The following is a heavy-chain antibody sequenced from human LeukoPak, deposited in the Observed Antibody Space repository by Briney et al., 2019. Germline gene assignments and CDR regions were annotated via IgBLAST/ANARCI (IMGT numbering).Heavy chain of an antibody. J-gene: IGHJ4*02. CDR1: GYTFTGYY. CDR2: INPSSGGT. CDR3: APGECSSTSCYPPAPFDY. V-gene: IGHV1-2*02. D-gene: IGHD2-2*01. Sequence: ASVKVSCKASGYTFTGYYMHWVRQAPGQGLEWMGWINPSSGGTNYPQNFQGRVTMTRDTSLSTAYMEVSGLRSDDTAVYYCAPGECSSTSCYPPAPFDYWGQGTLVTVSS.